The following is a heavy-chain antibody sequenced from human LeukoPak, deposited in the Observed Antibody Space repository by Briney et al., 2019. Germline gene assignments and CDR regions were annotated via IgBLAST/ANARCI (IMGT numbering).Heavy chain of an antibody. Sequence: XAPXXXXXGVAVISYDGSKKYYAVSVKGRFTISRDNSKNTQYLQMNSLKSEDTAVYYCAKSQSGSVDAFDIWGQGTMVTVSS. CDR3: AKSQSGSVDAFDI. CDR2: ISYDGSKK. D-gene: IGHD3-10*01. J-gene: IGHJ3*02. V-gene: IGHV3-30*18.